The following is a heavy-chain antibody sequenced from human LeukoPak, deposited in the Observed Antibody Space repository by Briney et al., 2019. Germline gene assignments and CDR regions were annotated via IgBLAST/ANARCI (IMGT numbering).Heavy chain of an antibody. J-gene: IGHJ6*02. CDR1: GFTFSSYA. CDR3: AKSVRPYGMDV. D-gene: IGHD1-1*01. V-gene: IGHV3-23*01. CDR2: ISGGGSST. Sequence: GGSLRLSCAASGFTFSSYAMSWVRQAPGKGLEWVSAISGGGSSTYYADSVKGRFTISRDNSKNTLYLQMNSLRAEDTAVYDCAKSVRPYGMDVWGQGTTVTVSS.